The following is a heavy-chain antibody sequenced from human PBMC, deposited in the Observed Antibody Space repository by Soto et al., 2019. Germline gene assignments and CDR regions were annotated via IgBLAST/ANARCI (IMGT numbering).Heavy chain of an antibody. CDR3: ARALSPGWELHPFDY. CDR1: GGSISSGDYY. CDR2: IYYSGST. J-gene: IGHJ4*02. Sequence: QVQLQESGPGLVKPSQTLSLTCTVSGGSISSGDYYWSWIRQPPGKGLEWIGYIYYSGSTYYNPSLKSRVTISVDTSKNQFSLKLSSVTAADTAVYYCARALSPGWELHPFDYWGQGTLVTVSS. V-gene: IGHV4-30-4*01. D-gene: IGHD1-26*01.